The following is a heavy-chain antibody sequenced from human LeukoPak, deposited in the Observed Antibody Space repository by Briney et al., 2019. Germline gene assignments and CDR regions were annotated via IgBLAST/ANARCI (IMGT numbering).Heavy chain of an antibody. V-gene: IGHV3-23*01. J-gene: IGHJ6*02. CDR3: AKDLYQDDYGNLWGFYGMDV. CDR2: ISNNGGYT. D-gene: IGHD4-11*01. Sequence: GGSLRLSCAASEFTFSSYSMNWVRQAPGKGLEWVSAISNNGGYTYYADSVQGRFTISRDNSKSTLCLQMNSLRAEDTAVYYCAKDLYQDDYGNLWGFYGMDVWGQGTTVTVSS. CDR1: EFTFSSYS.